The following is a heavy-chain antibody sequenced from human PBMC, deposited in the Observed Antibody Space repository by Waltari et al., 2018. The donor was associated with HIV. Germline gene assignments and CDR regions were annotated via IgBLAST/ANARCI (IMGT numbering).Heavy chain of an antibody. D-gene: IGHD2-15*01. V-gene: IGHV3-23*01. CDR2: FSVRGDP. CDR1: GLTFSTYA. CDR3: ATAFGGKDLDV. J-gene: IGHJ6*02. Sequence: EVQVLESGGGLVQPGGSLRLSCAASGLTFSTYAMGWVRKVPGKGLEWLSGFSVRGDPYYADAVKGRFTISRDNSKNTVYQQMNSLRVEDSAVYYCATAFGGKDLDVWGQGTTVIVSS.